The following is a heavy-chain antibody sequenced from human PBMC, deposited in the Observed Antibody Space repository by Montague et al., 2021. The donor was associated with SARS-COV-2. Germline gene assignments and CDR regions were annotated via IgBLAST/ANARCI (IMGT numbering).Heavy chain of an antibody. CDR3: ARHVIPRSRSGLGWFDP. Sequence: SETLSLTCTVSGDPIRTNSYYWGWLRQPPGKGLEWIGSIYYTGTTFSKPSLKSRVTLSVDTSKNQFSLRLNSVTAADTALYHCARHVIPRSRSGLGWFDPWGQGTLVTVSS. V-gene: IGHV4-39*01. CDR2: IYYTGTT. CDR1: GDPIRTNSYY. J-gene: IGHJ5*02. D-gene: IGHD3-3*01.